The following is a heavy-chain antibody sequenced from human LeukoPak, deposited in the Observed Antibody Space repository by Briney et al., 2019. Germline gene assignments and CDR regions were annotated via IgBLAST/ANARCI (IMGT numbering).Heavy chain of an antibody. CDR3: ARDLSQCHPEDFWSGYCGDFDY. CDR1: GGTFSSYA. D-gene: IGHD3-3*01. J-gene: IGHJ4*02. CDR2: IIPIFGTA. Sequence: GASVTVSCKASGGTFSSYAISWVRQAPGQGLEWMGGIIPIFGTANYAQKFQGRVTITADESTSTAYMELSSLRSEDTAVYYCARDLSQCHPEDFWSGYCGDFDYWGQGTLVTVSS. V-gene: IGHV1-69*13.